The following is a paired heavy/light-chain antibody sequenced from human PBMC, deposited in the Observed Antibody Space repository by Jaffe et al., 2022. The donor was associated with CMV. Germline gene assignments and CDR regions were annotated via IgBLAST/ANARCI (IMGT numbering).Heavy chain of an antibody. Sequence: QAQLVESGGGVVQPGRSLRLSCAASRFTFGSYGMHWIRQAPGKGLEWVAVISYDGKDKYYAESVKGRFTISRDDSKNTLYLQMNSLRTEDTAVYYCAKDHAFYDFWSAYFPDFWGQGALVTVSS. CDR1: RFTFGSYG. CDR2: ISYDGKDK. J-gene: IGHJ4*02. CDR3: AKDHAFYDFWSAYFPDF. V-gene: IGHV3-30*18. D-gene: IGHD3-3*01.
Light chain of an antibody. CDR3: SSYTTTKTT. V-gene: IGLV2-14*03. CDR1: SSDVDNYNY. Sequence: QSALTQPASMSGSPGQSITISCSGTSSDVDNYNYVSWYQQHPGHAPKLILYDVNKRPSGVSSRFSGSKSDDTASLTISGLQAEDEADYYCSSYTTTKTTFGGGTKVTVL. CDR2: DVN. J-gene: IGLJ3*02.